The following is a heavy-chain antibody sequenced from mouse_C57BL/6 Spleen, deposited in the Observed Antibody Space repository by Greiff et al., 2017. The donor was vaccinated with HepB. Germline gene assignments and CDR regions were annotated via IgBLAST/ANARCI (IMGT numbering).Heavy chain of an antibody. CDR2: ISYDGSN. CDR3: ARGDFAIYYYGSSYYAMDY. J-gene: IGHJ4*01. CDR1: GYSITSGYY. D-gene: IGHD1-1*01. Sequence: VQLQQSGPGLVKPSQSLSLTCSVTGYSITSGYYWNWIRQFPGNKLEWMGYISYDGSNNYNPSLKNRISITRDTSKNQFFLKLNSVTTEDTATYYCARGDFAIYYYGSSYYAMDYWGQGTSVTVSS. V-gene: IGHV3-6*01.